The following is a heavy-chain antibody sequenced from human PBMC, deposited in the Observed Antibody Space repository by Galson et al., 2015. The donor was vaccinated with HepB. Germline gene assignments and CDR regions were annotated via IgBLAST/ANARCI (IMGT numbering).Heavy chain of an antibody. CDR2: INPSGGST. V-gene: IGHV1-46*01. D-gene: IGHD3-22*01. CDR3: ARDLPDSYDSSGPSFDY. CDR1: GYTFTTYY. Sequence: SVKVSCKASGYTFTTYYMHWVRQAPGQGLEWMGVINPSGGSTSYAQNFQGRVTMTRDTSTSTVYMELSSLRSEDTAVYYCARDLPDSYDSSGPSFDYWGQGILVTVSS. J-gene: IGHJ4*02.